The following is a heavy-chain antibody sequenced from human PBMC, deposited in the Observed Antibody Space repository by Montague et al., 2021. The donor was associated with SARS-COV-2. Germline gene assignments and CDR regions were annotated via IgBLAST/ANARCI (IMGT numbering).Heavy chain of an antibody. CDR1: GGAINSSNW. Sequence: SETLSLTCVVSGGAINSSNWWCWVRQPAGKGLEWIGVIYHWGSTNYNPPLKSRVTISIDKYTNQLYLQLSSVTAADTAVYYCGRLLGFCSGANCYSSGMDVWGQGTTVTVSS. V-gene: IGHV4-4*02. CDR2: IYHWGST. CDR3: GRLLGFCSGANCYSSGMDV. D-gene: IGHD2-15*01. J-gene: IGHJ6*02.